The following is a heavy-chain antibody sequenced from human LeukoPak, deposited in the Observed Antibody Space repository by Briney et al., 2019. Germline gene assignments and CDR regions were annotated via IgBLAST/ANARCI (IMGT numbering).Heavy chain of an antibody. Sequence: SETLSLTCTVSGGSISSYYWSWIRQPAGKGLEWIGRIYTSGSTNYNPSLKSRVTMLVDTSKNQFSLKLSSVTAADTAVYYCARDAYYYDSSGSTRYFQHWGQGTLVTVSS. D-gene: IGHD3-22*01. V-gene: IGHV4-4*07. CDR2: IYTSGST. CDR1: GGSISSYY. CDR3: ARDAYYYDSSGSTRYFQH. J-gene: IGHJ1*01.